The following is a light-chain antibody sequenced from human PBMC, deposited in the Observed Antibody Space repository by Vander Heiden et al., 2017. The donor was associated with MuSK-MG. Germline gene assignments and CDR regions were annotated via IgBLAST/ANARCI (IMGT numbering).Light chain of an antibody. V-gene: IGLV2-8*01. CDR2: EVS. Sequence: QSALTQPPSASGPPGQSVTISCTGTTSDVGGYNYVSCYQQHPGTAPKLVFYEVSRRPSGAPGRFAGSKSGTAASMTISGHEAEDEADYYHSSYASSNAWVFGGGTKLTVL. CDR3: SSYASSNAWV. CDR1: TSDVGGYNY. J-gene: IGLJ3*02.